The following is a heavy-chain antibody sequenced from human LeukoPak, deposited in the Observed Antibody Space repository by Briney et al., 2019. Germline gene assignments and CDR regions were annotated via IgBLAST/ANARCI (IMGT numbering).Heavy chain of an antibody. D-gene: IGHD6-6*01. V-gene: IGHV4-39*01. CDR3: ARHSLAARLNYYYMDV. J-gene: IGHJ6*03. Sequence: SETPSLTCTVSGGPISSSSYYWGWIRQPPGKGLEWIGSIFYSGSTYYNPSLKSRVTISVDTSKNQFSLKLSSVTAADTAVYYCARHSLAARLNYYYMDVWGKGTTVTVSS. CDR2: IFYSGST. CDR1: GGPISSSSYY.